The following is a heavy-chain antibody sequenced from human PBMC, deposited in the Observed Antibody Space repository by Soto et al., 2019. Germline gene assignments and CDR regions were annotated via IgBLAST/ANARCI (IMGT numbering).Heavy chain of an antibody. Sequence: ASVKVSCKASGYRFSDYYLHWVRQAPGQGPEWMGWMNPNSGDTKYAQKFKGRVTMTRDTSVRTAFMELNWLKSDDTAVYYCARGDQTYYDFWSGYLVPTTNYYYYYYMDFWGKGTTVTGSS. CDR1: GYRFSDYY. D-gene: IGHD3-3*01. CDR2: MNPNSGDT. CDR3: ARGDQTYYDFWSGYLVPTTNYYYYYYMDF. V-gene: IGHV1-2*02. J-gene: IGHJ6*03.